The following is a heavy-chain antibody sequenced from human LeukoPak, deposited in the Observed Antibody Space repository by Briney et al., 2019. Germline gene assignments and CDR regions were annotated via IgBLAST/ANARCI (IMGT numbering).Heavy chain of an antibody. J-gene: IGHJ3*02. D-gene: IGHD5-18*01. CDR2: ISDSSDTM. CDR1: GFTISYYC. CDR3: ARHPWIQVSEDGFDI. V-gene: IGHV3-48*04. Sequence: GGSLRLSCAASGFTISYYCMNWGRRALGKGLEWVLYISDSSDTMYYADSVKGRFTVSRDNARNSLYLQVNSLRAEDTAVYYCARHPWIQVSEDGFDIWGQGTMVTVSS.